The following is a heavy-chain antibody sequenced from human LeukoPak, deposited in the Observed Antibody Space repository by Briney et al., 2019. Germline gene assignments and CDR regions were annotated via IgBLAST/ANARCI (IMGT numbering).Heavy chain of an antibody. D-gene: IGHD4-17*01. CDR3: AKSPTTVTTLVFAFDI. V-gene: IGHV3-23*01. CDR2: ISGSGGST. CDR1: GFTFSSYA. Sequence: GGSLRLSCAASGFTFSSYAMSWVRQAPGKGLEWVSAISGSGGSTYYADSVKGRFTISRDNSKNTLYLQMNSLRAEDTAVYYCAKSPTTVTTLVFAFDIWGQGTMVTVSS. J-gene: IGHJ3*02.